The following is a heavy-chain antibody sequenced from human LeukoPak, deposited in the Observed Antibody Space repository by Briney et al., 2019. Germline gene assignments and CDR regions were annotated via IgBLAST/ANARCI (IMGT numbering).Heavy chain of an antibody. CDR2: IYYSGST. J-gene: IGHJ6*03. CDR3: ARAWSGYYDFWSGYPDYYYYYMDV. Sequence: SETLSLTCTVSGGSISSYYWSWIRQPPGKGLEWIGYIYYSGSTNYNPSLKSRVTISVDTSKNQFSLKLSSVTAADTAVYYCARAWSGYYDFWSGYPDYYYYYMDVWGKGTTVTVSS. V-gene: IGHV4-59*01. CDR1: GGSISSYY. D-gene: IGHD3-3*01.